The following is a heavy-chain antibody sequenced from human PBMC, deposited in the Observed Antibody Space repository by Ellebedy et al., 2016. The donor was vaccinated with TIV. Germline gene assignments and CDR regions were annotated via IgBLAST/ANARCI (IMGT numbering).Heavy chain of an antibody. V-gene: IGHV3-9*01. CDR3: AKGLDYYDSSGSLYYFDY. CDR1: GFTFDDYA. CDR2: ISWNSGSI. J-gene: IGHJ4*02. D-gene: IGHD3-22*01. Sequence: GGSLRLXXAASGFTFDDYAMHWVRQAPGKGLEWVSGISWNSGSIGYADSVKGRFTISRDNAKNSLYLQMNSLRAEDTALYYCAKGLDYYDSSGSLYYFDYWGQGTLVTVSS.